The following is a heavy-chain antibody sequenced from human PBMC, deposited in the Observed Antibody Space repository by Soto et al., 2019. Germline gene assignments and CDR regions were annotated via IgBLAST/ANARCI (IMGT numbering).Heavy chain of an antibody. V-gene: IGHV1-2*04. J-gene: IGHJ3*01. D-gene: IGHD3-22*01. CDR3: VRDYYDGSASYGFEF. CDR2: INPKSGGA. CDR1: GYVFTGYY. Sequence: QVHLVQSGAEVKKPGASVKVSWKASGYVFTGYYIHWVRQAPGQGLEWMGWINPKSGGANIAQKFQGWVTLTRDTSISTTYMEVNRLTSNDTAVYYCVRDYYDGSASYGFEFWGQGTPVTVAS.